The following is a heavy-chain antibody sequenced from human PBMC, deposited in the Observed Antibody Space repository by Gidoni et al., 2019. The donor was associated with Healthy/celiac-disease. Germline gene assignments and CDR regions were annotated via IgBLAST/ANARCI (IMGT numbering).Heavy chain of an antibody. D-gene: IGHD6-19*01. V-gene: IGHV3-33*01. Sequence: QVRLVESGGGVVEPGRYLRLSCAASGFTFISYGMHWVRQAPGKGLEGVVVIWYDGSNKYYADSLKGRFTISRANSKNTLYLQMNSLRAEDTAVYYCARGTVAVADYYYYGMDVWGQGTTVTVSS. J-gene: IGHJ6*02. CDR2: IWYDGSNK. CDR1: GFTFISYG. CDR3: ARGTVAVADYYYYGMDV.